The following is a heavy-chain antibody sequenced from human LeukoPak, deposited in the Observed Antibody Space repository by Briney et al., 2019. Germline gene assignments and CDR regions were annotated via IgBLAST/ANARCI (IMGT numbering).Heavy chain of an antibody. CDR3: ASEGDDEDYDSSGYPKVDY. Sequence: GSLRLSCAASGFTFSSYSMNWVRQAPGKGLEWVSSISSSSSYIYYADSVKGRFTISRDNAKNSLYLQMYSLRAEDTAVYYCASEGDDEDYDSSGYPKVDYWGQGTLVTVSS. D-gene: IGHD3-22*01. CDR1: GFTFSSYS. J-gene: IGHJ4*02. CDR2: ISSSSSYI. V-gene: IGHV3-21*01.